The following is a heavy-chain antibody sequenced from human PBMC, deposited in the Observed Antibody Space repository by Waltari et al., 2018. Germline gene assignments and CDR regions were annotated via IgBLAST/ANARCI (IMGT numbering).Heavy chain of an antibody. CDR2: INHSGST. CDR1: GGSFSGYY. D-gene: IGHD6-13*01. Sequence: QVQLQESGPGLVKPSETLSLTCAVYGGSFSGYYWSWIRQPPGKGLEWIGEINHSGSTNYNPSLKSRVTISVDTSKSQFSLKLSSVTAADTAVYYCARRISSSWSGDYYYYMDVWGKGTTVTVSS. J-gene: IGHJ6*03. V-gene: IGHV4-34*01. CDR3: ARRISSSWSGDYYYYMDV.